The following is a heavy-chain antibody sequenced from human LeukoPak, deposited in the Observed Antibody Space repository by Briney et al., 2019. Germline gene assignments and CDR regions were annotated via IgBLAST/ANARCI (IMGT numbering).Heavy chain of an antibody. Sequence: GESLKISCKGSGYSFTSYWIGWVRQMPGKGLEWMGIIYPGDSDTRYSPSFQGQVTISADKSISTACLQWSSLKASDTAMYYCARLAGRSGSYHIPPYYYYYGMDVWGQGTTVTVSS. D-gene: IGHD1-26*01. V-gene: IGHV5-51*01. J-gene: IGHJ6*02. CDR1: GYSFTSYW. CDR2: IYPGDSDT. CDR3: ARLAGRSGSYHIPPYYYYYGMDV.